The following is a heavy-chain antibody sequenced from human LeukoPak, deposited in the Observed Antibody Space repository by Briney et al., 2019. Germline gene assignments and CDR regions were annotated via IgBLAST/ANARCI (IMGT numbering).Heavy chain of an antibody. CDR2: INHSGST. CDR1: GGSFSGYY. Sequence: SETLSLTRAVYGGSFSGYYWSWIRQPPGKGLEWIGEINHSGSTNYNPSLKSRVTISVDTSKNQFSLKLSSVTAADTAVYYCARGELLIYYDPRGRAFDIWGQGTMVTVSS. J-gene: IGHJ3*02. D-gene: IGHD3-22*01. V-gene: IGHV4-34*01. CDR3: ARGELLIYYDPRGRAFDI.